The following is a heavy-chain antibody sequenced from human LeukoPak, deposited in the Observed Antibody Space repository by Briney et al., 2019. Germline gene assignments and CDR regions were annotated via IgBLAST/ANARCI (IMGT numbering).Heavy chain of an antibody. CDR1: GYTFTTYG. CDR2: ISAYNGNT. J-gene: IGHJ4*02. V-gene: IGHV1-18*01. Sequence: ASVKVSCKASGYTFTTYGIIWVRQAPGQGLEWMGWISAYNGNTNYAQNLQGRVTMTTDTSTSTAYMELRSPRSDDTAVYYCARDWRGSYFPDFWGQGTLVTVSS. D-gene: IGHD1-26*01. CDR3: ARDWRGSYFPDF.